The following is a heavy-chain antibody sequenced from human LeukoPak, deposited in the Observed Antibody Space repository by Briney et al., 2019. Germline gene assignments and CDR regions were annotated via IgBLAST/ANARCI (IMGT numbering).Heavy chain of an antibody. CDR2: IKSKTDGGTT. D-gene: IGHD3-10*01. CDR3: TTGAPAGGY. CDR1: GFSFSSYE. J-gene: IGHJ4*02. V-gene: IGHV3-15*01. Sequence: TGGSLRLSCAASGFSFSSYEINWVRQAPGKGLEWVGRIKSKTDGGTTDYAAPVKGRFTISRDDSKNTLYLQMNSLKTEDTAVYYCTTGAPAGGYWGQGTLVTVSS.